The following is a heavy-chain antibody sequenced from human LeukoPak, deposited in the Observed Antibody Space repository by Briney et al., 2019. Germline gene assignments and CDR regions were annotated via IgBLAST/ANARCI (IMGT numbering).Heavy chain of an antibody. D-gene: IGHD6-19*01. CDR3: ARDYNIEGDSPIAVAGK. CDR1: GGTFSSYA. J-gene: IGHJ4*02. CDR2: IIPIFGTA. Sequence: SVKVSCKASGGTFSSYAINWVRQAPGQGLKWMGGIIPIFGTANYAQKFQGRVTITADEYTSTAYMELSSLRSEDTAVYYCARDYNIEGDSPIAVAGKWGQGTLVTVSS. V-gene: IGHV1-69*13.